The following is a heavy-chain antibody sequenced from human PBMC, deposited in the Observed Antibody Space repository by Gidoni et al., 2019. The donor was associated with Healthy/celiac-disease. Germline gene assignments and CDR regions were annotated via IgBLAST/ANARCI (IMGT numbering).Heavy chain of an antibody. D-gene: IGHD3-10*01. CDR1: GYTFTSYA. J-gene: IGHJ5*02. V-gene: IGHV7-4-1*02. Sequence: QLQLVQSGSELKKPGASVKVSCKASGYTFTSYAMNWVRQAPGQGLEWMGWINTHTGNPTYAKGFTGRFGFSVDTAVSTAYLQISSLKAEDTAVYYCARAVMVRGVIRDNNWFDPWGQGTLVTVSS. CDR2: INTHTGNP. CDR3: ARAVMVRGVIRDNNWFDP.